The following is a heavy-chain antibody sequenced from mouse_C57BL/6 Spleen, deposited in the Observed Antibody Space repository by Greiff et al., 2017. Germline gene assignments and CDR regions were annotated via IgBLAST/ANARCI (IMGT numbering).Heavy chain of an antibody. CDR3: ARKDYGLSYYYAMDY. J-gene: IGHJ4*01. D-gene: IGHD1-1*01. V-gene: IGHV1-50*01. CDR2: IDPSDSYT. Sequence: QVQLQQPGAELVKPGASVKLSCKASGYTFTSYWMQWVKQRPGQGLEWIGEIDPSDSYTNYNQKFKGKATLTVDTSSSTAYMQLSSLTSADSAVYYCARKDYGLSYYYAMDYWGQGTSVTVSS. CDR1: GYTFTSYW.